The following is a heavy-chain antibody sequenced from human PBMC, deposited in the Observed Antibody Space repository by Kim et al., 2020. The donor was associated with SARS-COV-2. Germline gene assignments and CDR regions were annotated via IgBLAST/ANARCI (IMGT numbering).Heavy chain of an antibody. V-gene: IGHV3-66*04. CDR3: ARPVTDYGDDYHPYWYFDL. Sequence: GGSLRLSCAASGFTVSSNYMSWVRQAPGKGLEWVSVIYSGGSTYYADSVKGRFTISRDNSKNTLYLQMNSLRAEDTAVYYCARPVTDYGDDYHPYWYFDLWGRGTLVTVSS. CDR1: GFTVSSNY. CDR2: IYSGGST. D-gene: IGHD4-17*01. J-gene: IGHJ2*01.